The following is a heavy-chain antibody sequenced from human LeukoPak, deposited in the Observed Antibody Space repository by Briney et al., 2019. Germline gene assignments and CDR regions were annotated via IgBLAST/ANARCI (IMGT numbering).Heavy chain of an antibody. V-gene: IGHV4-59*01. CDR2: IYYSGST. Sequence: SETLSLTCTVSGGSISSYYWSWIRQPPGKGLEWIGYIYYSGSTNFNPSLKSRVTISVDTSKNQFSLKLSSVTAADTAVYYCAREGRALGFDYWGQGTLVTVSS. J-gene: IGHJ4*02. CDR1: GGSISSYY. CDR3: AREGRALGFDY.